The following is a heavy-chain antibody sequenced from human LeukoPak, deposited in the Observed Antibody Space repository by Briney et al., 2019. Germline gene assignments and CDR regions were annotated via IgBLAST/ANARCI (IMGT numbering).Heavy chain of an antibody. J-gene: IGHJ5*02. D-gene: IGHD3-10*01. CDR3: ARDRILWFGEQFVP. CDR2: IYTSGST. Sequence: SETLSLTCTVSGGSISSYYWSWIRQPARKGLEWIGRIYTSGSTNYNPSLKSRVTMSVDTSKNQFSLKLSSVTAADTAVYYCARDRILWFGEQFVPWGQGTLVTVSS. CDR1: GGSISSYY. V-gene: IGHV4-4*07.